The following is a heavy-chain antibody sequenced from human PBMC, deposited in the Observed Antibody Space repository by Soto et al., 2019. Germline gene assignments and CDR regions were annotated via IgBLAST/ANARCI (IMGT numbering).Heavy chain of an antibody. Sequence: GGSLRLSCAASGFTFSSYGMHWVRQAPGKGLEWVAVISYDGSNKYYADSVKGRFTISRDNSKNTLYLQMNSLRAEDTAVYYCAAYDFWSGPYYYGMDVWGQGTTVTVSS. V-gene: IGHV3-30*03. CDR3: AAYDFWSGPYYYGMDV. CDR2: ISYDGSNK. D-gene: IGHD3-3*01. J-gene: IGHJ6*02. CDR1: GFTFSSYG.